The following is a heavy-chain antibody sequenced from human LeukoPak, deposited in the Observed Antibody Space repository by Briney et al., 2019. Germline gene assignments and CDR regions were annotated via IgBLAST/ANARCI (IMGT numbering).Heavy chain of an antibody. CDR2: ISAYNGNT. CDR1: GYIFTSYG. CDR3: AVGVGELYRGYYYYYGMDV. V-gene: IGHV1-18*01. Sequence: ASVKVSCKASGYIFTSYGISWVRQAPGQGLEWMGWISAYNGNTNYAQKLQGRVTMTTDTSTSTAYMELRSLRSDDTAVYYCAVGVGELYRGYYYYYGMDVWGQGTTSPSP. D-gene: IGHD3-10*01. J-gene: IGHJ6*02.